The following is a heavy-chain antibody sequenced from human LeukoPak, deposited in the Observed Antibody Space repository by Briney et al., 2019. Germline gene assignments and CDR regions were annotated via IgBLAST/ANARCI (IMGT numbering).Heavy chain of an antibody. V-gene: IGHV3-23*01. CDR3: FTGPPMIVVTLDY. CDR2: ISGSGGST. CDR1: GFTFSSYA. D-gene: IGHD3-22*01. Sequence: PGGSLRLSCAASGFTFSSYAMSWVRQAPGKGLEWVSAISGSGGSTYYADSVKGRFTISRDNSKNTLYLQMNSLRAEDTAVYYCFTGPPMIVVTLDYWGQGTLVTVSS. J-gene: IGHJ4*02.